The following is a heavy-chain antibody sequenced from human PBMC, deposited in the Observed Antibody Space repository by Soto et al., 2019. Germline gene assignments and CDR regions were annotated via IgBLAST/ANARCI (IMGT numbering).Heavy chain of an antibody. Sequence: RASVKVSCKASGGTFSSYAISWVRQAPGQGLEWMGGIIPIFGTANYAQKFQGRVTTTADESTSTAYMELSSLRSEDTAVYYCARVRNYYDSSGHWSFDYWGQGTLVTVSS. D-gene: IGHD3-22*01. CDR3: ARVRNYYDSSGHWSFDY. CDR1: GGTFSSYA. J-gene: IGHJ4*02. CDR2: IIPIFGTA. V-gene: IGHV1-69*13.